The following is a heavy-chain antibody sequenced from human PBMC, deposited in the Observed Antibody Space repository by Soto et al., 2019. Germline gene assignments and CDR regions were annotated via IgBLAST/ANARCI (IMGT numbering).Heavy chain of an antibody. D-gene: IGHD3-3*01. J-gene: IGHJ6*03. CDR1: GGSISSYY. CDR3: ARHGVFRYYDFRSGPETIYYMDV. V-gene: IGHV4-59*08. Sequence: QVQLQESGPGLVKPSETLSLTCTVSGGSISSYYWSWIRQPPGKGLEWIGYIYYSGSTNYNPSLKSRVTISVDTSKNQFSLKLSSVTAAATAIYYCARHGVFRYYDFRSGPETIYYMDVWGKGTTVTVSS. CDR2: IYYSGST.